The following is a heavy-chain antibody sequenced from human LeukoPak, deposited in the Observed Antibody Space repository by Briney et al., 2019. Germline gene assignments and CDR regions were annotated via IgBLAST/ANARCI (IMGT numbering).Heavy chain of an antibody. J-gene: IGHJ4*02. CDR1: GYTFTDYY. Sequence: ASVTVSFKASGYTFTDYYMHWVRQAPGQGLAGMGWINPNSGGTNYAQKFQGRVTMTRDTYISTAYMELSRLRSDDTAVYCCARPPAGWFAETPFDYWGQGTLVTVSS. CDR3: ARPPAGWFAETPFDY. CDR2: INPNSGGT. V-gene: IGHV1-2*02. D-gene: IGHD3-10*01.